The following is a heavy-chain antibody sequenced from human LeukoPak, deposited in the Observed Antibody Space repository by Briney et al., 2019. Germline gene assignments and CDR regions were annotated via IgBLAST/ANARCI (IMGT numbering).Heavy chain of an antibody. D-gene: IGHD5-24*01. CDR3: ARRMATIRAFDI. V-gene: IGHV4-4*07. J-gene: IGHJ3*02. CDR1: GGSISSYY. Sequence: SETLSLTCTVSGGSISSYYWSWIRQPAGKGLEWIGRIYTSGSTNYDPSLKSRVTMSVDTSKNQFSLKLSSVTAADTAVYYCARRMATIRAFDIWGQGTMVTVSS. CDR2: IYTSGST.